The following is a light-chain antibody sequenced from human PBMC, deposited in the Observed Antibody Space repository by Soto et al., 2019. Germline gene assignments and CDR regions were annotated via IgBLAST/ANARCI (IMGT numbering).Light chain of an antibody. CDR2: EVI. CDR3: SSYTTSSALV. CDR1: SSDVGGYDY. J-gene: IGLJ2*01. Sequence: QSALTQSASVSGPPGQSITIPCTGTSSDVGGYDYVSWYQQHPGKVPKLIIYEVIKRPSGVPHRFSGSKSGNTASLTISGLQTEDEADYYCSSYTTSSALVFGGGTKVTVL. V-gene: IGLV2-14*01.